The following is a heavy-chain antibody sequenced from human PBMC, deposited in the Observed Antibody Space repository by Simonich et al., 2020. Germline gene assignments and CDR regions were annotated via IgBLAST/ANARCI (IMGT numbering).Heavy chain of an antibody. CDR2: RKQDGSEK. D-gene: IGHD7-27*01. Sequence: EVQLVESGGGLVPPGGSLRLSCAASGFTFSSYWMSWVRQAQGKGLEWVANRKQDGSEKYYVDSVKGRFTISRDNAKNSLYLQMNSLRAEDTAVYYCARDGLGTAYYYYMDVWGKGTTVTVSS. V-gene: IGHV3-7*01. CDR3: ARDGLGTAYYYYMDV. J-gene: IGHJ6*03. CDR1: GFTFSSYW.